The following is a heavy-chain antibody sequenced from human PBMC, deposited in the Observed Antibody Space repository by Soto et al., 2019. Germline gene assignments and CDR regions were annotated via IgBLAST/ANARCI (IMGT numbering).Heavy chain of an antibody. D-gene: IGHD2-2*01. CDR3: AKNQPAWSTLAEFDY. CDR2: ISGSGGST. Sequence: AGSLRLSFEASGFTFSRYAMSWVRQAPGKGLEWVSAISGSGGSTYYADSVKGRLTISRDNSKNTLYLQLNSLRAEDTAVYYCAKNQPAWSTLAEFDYWGQGTLVTVSS. CDR1: GFTFSRYA. V-gene: IGHV3-23*01. J-gene: IGHJ4*02.